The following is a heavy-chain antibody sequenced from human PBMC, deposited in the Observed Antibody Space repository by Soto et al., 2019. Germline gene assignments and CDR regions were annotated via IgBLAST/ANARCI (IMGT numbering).Heavy chain of an antibody. D-gene: IGHD3-10*01. CDR1: GFTFSSYS. J-gene: IGHJ6*02. V-gene: IGHV3-48*02. CDR2: ISSSSSTI. Sequence: PGGSLRLSCAASGFTFSSYSMNWVRQAPGKGLEWVSYISSSSSTIYYADSVKGRFTISRDNAKNSLYLQMNSLRDEDTAVYYCARDYLPHYYAHLGGPYYYGMDVWGQGTTVTVSS. CDR3: ARDYLPHYYAHLGGPYYYGMDV.